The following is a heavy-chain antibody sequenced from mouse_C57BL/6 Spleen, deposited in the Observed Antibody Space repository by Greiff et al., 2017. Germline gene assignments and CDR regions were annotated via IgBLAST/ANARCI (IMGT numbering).Heavy chain of an antibody. CDR2: IYPGDGDT. CDR1: GYAISSYW. J-gene: IGHJ3*01. D-gene: IGHD2-4*01. Sequence: QVTLKESGAELVKPGASVKISCKASGYAISSYWMNWVKQRPGKGLEWIGQIYPGDGDTNYNGQFKGKATLTADTSSSTAYMQLSSLTSEDSAVYLCARKRDYDEAWFAYWGQGTLVTVSA. V-gene: IGHV1-80*01. CDR3: ARKRDYDEAWFAY.